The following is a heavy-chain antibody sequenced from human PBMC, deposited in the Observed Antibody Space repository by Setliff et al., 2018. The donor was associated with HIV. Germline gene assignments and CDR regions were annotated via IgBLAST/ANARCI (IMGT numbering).Heavy chain of an antibody. Sequence: ASVKVSCKASGYSFNTYYIHWIRQAPGQGLEWMGIINPGYGTTHYALQFQDRVTMTSDTSTSTVYMELTSLTSEDTAMYFCAGVPGGGGNWFDPWGQGTLVTVSS. CDR3: AGVPGGGGNWFDP. J-gene: IGHJ5*02. D-gene: IGHD3-16*01. CDR1: GYSFNTYY. CDR2: INPGYGTT. V-gene: IGHV1-46*02.